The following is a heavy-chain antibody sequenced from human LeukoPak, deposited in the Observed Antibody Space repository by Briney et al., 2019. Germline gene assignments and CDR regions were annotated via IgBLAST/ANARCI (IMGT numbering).Heavy chain of an antibody. CDR3: ARDRAFPNDVFDI. Sequence: GGSLRLSCAASGFTFSSYAMHWVRQAPGKGLEWVALISFDGSDKYYADSVKGRCTISRDNSRNTLYLQLNSLRAEDTAVYYCARDRAFPNDVFDIWGQGTMVSVSS. V-gene: IGHV3-30*04. CDR1: GFTFSSYA. J-gene: IGHJ3*02. CDR2: ISFDGSDK. D-gene: IGHD2/OR15-2a*01.